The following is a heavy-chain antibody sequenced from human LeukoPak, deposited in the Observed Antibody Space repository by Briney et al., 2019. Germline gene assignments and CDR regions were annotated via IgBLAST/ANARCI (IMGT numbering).Heavy chain of an antibody. V-gene: IGHV5-51*01. CDR2: IYPGDSDT. J-gene: IGHJ4*02. Sequence: GESLKISCKGSGYSFTSFWIAWVRQMPGKGLEWMGIIYPGDSDTRYSPSFQGQVTISADKSISTAYLQWSSLKASDTAMYYCARPYCSGGSRYLYYFDYWGQGTLVTVSS. CDR3: ARPYCSGGSRYLYYFDY. CDR1: GYSFTSFW. D-gene: IGHD2-15*01.